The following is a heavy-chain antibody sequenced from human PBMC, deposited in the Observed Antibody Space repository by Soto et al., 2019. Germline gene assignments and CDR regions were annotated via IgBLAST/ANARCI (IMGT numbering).Heavy chain of an antibody. CDR2: IHSGGST. J-gene: IGHJ3*01. CDR3: ATRPLLPGAP. V-gene: IGHV3-53*01. CDR1: GFTFSSND. D-gene: IGHD3-22*01. Sequence: EVPLVESGGGLIQPGGSLRLSCAASGFTFSSNDMNWVRQAPGKGLEWGSLIHSGGSTYYADSVKGRFTISRDNTKNTLYLQMSSLRAEDTAVYYCATRPLLPGAPWGQGTMVTVSS.